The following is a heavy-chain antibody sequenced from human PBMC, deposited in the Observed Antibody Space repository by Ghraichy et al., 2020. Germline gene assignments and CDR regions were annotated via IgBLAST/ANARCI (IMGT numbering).Heavy chain of an antibody. J-gene: IGHJ4*02. CDR1: GFTFSSYA. V-gene: IGHV3-23*01. D-gene: IGHD3-10*01. CDR2: ISGSGGST. Sequence: GGSLRLSCAASGFTFSSYAMSWVRQAPGKGLEWVSAISGSGGSTYYADSVKGRFTISRDNSKNTLYLQMNSLRAEDTAVYYCATDRVRGVIAYWGQGTLVTVSS. CDR3: ATDRVRGVIAY.